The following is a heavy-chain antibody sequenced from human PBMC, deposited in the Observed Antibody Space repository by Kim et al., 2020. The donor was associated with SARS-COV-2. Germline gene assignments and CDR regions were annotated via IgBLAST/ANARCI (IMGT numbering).Heavy chain of an antibody. Sequence: GGSLRLSCAASGFTFSSYWMSWVRQAPGKGLEWVANIKQDGSEKYYVDSVKGRFTISRDNAKNSLYLQMNSLRAEDTAVYYCARVRGRRYFDLTLDYWGQGTLVTVSS. V-gene: IGHV3-7*01. CDR3: ARVRGRRYFDLTLDY. CDR2: IKQDGSEK. CDR1: GFTFSSYW. D-gene: IGHD3-9*01. J-gene: IGHJ4*02.